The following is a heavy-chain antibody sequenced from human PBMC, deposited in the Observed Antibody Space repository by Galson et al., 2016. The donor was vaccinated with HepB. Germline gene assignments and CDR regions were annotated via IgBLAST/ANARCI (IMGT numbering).Heavy chain of an antibody. CDR3: ARDGGGTGGYYYYAMDV. J-gene: IGHJ6*02. D-gene: IGHD1-14*01. V-gene: IGHV3-13*01. CDR1: GFTFSRYD. Sequence: SRRLSCAASGFTFSRYDMHWVRHVTGKGLEWVSAIGTAGDTYYPGSVKGRFTISRENAKNSLYPQMNSLRDEDTAVYYCARDGGGTGGYYYYAMDVWGQGTTVTVSS. CDR2: IGTAGDT.